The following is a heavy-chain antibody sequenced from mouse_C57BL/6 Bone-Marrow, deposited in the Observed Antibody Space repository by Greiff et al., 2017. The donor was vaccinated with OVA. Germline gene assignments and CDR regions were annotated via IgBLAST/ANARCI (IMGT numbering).Heavy chain of an antibody. CDR1: GFTFSSYA. V-gene: IGHV5-4*01. D-gene: IGHD1-1*01. J-gene: IGHJ3*01. CDR2: ISDGGSYT. Sequence: EVQGVESGGGLVKPGGSLKLSCAASGFTFSSYAMSWVRQTPEKRLEWVATISDGGSYTYYPDNVKGRFAISRDNAKNNLYLQMSHLKSEDTAMYYCARDLSTTVGGAYWGQGTLVTVSA. CDR3: ARDLSTTVGGAY.